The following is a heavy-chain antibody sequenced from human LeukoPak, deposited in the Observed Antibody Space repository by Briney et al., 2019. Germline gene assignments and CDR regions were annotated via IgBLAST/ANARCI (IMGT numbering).Heavy chain of an antibody. CDR3: AREGYASGTRYGMDV. Sequence: GGSLRLSCAASGFTVANNYMSWVRQAPGKGLEWVSVIYAGGTTSYADSVKGRFTISRDSSKNTLYLQMNSLRAEDTAVYYCAREGYASGTRYGMDVWGQGTTVTVSS. J-gene: IGHJ6*02. CDR2: IYAGGTT. CDR1: GFTVANNY. D-gene: IGHD3-10*01. V-gene: IGHV3-66*01.